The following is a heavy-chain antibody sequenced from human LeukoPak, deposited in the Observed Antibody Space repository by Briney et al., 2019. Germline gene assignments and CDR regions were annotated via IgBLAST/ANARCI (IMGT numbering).Heavy chain of an antibody. V-gene: IGHV3-30*18. J-gene: IGHJ4*02. D-gene: IGHD2-21*01. Sequence: GGSLRLSCAASGFTFSSYVMHWVRQAPGKGLEWVAVISYDGSNKYYADSVKGRFTISRDNSKNTLYLQMNSLRAEDTAVYYCAKVGLGDQGGVDYWGQGTLVTVSS. CDR3: AKVGLGDQGGVDY. CDR1: GFTFSSYV. CDR2: ISYDGSNK.